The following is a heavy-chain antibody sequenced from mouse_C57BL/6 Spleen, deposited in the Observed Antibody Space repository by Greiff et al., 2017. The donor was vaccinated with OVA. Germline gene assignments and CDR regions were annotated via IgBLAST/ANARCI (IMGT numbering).Heavy chain of an antibody. CDR1: GYTFTSYW. CDR3: AKEGGTGTYDY. Sequence: QVQLQQPGAELVKPGASVKLSCKASGYTFTSYWMHWVKQRPGQGLEWIGMIHPNSGSTNYNEKFKSKATLTVDKSSSTAYMQLRSLTSEDSAVYYCAKEGGTGTYDYWGQGTTLTVSS. V-gene: IGHV1-64*01. CDR2: IHPNSGST. D-gene: IGHD4-1*01. J-gene: IGHJ2*01.